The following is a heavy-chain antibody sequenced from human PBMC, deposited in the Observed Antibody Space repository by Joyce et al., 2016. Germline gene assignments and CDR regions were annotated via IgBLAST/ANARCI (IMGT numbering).Heavy chain of an antibody. V-gene: IGHV3-23*01. CDR2: ISGRGSGT. Sequence: RGLEWVSRISGRGSGTNYAGSVMGRFTISRDNSKNTLYLQMNSLRVEDTAVYFCAKGDSTHAFDVWGQGTMVLVSS. J-gene: IGHJ3*01. D-gene: IGHD4-11*01. CDR3: AKGDSTHAFDV.